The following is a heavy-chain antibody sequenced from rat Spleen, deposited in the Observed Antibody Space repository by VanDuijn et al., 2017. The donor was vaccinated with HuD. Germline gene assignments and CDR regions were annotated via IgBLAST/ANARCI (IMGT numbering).Heavy chain of an antibody. CDR2: ISYSGST. CDR3: ARRDGGYSQLDY. Sequence: EVQLQESGPGLVKPSQSLSLTCSVTGYSITSNYWGWIRKFPGNKMEWIGHISYSGSTSYNPSLKSRISITRDTSKNQFFLQLNSVTTEDTATYYCARRDGGYSQLDYWGQGVMVTVSS. J-gene: IGHJ2*01. V-gene: IGHV3-1*01. CDR1: GYSITSNY. D-gene: IGHD1-11*01.